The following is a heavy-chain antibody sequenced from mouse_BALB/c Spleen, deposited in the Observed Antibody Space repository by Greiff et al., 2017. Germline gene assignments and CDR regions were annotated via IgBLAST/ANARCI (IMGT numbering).Heavy chain of an antibody. V-gene: IGHV14-1*02. CDR3: ARDDYFDY. CDR1: GFNIKDYY. J-gene: IGHJ2*01. Sequence: EVQLVESGAELVRPGALVKLSCKASGFNIKDYYMHWVKQRPEQGLEWIGRIDPANGNTKYDPKFQGKATITADTSSNTAYLQLSSLTSEDTAVYYCARDDYFDYWGQGTTLTVSS. CDR2: IDPANGNT.